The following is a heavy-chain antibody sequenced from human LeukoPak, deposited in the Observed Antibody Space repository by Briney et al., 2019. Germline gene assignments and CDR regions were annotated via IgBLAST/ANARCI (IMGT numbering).Heavy chain of an antibody. Sequence: GGSLRLSCVGSGFIFSNYALVWVRQAPGTGLEWVSAMHSAGTAFYADSVWGRFMMSRDNSKNTLYLQMSSLRGEYSAIYYCARDPNGDYVGAFDFWGQGTMVTVSS. D-gene: IGHD4-17*01. CDR3: ARDPNGDYVGAFDF. J-gene: IGHJ3*01. CDR2: MHSAGTA. V-gene: IGHV3-23*01. CDR1: GFIFSNYA.